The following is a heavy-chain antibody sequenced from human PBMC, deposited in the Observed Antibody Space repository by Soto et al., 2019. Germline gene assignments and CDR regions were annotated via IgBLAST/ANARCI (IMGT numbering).Heavy chain of an antibody. Sequence: EVQLLESGGGLVQPGGSLRLSCAASGLTFSIYGMSWVRQAPGKGLEWVSALSGSGDSTYYADSVKGRFTISRDNSKNTLYLQMNSLRAEDAAVYYWAKDSPTLTVWGQGTTVTVSS. CDR1: GLTFSIYG. CDR3: AKDSPTLTV. CDR2: LSGSGDST. V-gene: IGHV3-23*01. J-gene: IGHJ6*02.